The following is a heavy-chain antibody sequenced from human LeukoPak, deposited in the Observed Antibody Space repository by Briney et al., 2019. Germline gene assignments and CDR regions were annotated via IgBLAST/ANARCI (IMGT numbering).Heavy chain of an antibody. Sequence: GGSLRLSCAASGFTFNDHALYWGRQAPGKGLGGGSGIKWNSDNIGYADSVKGRFTISRDDAKKSLFLQMNSLRAEDTALYYCARASYYYDTTGLGAVDLWGQGTMVTVSS. J-gene: IGHJ3*01. CDR3: ARASYYYDTTGLGAVDL. CDR1: GFTFNDHA. CDR2: IKWNSDNI. D-gene: IGHD3-22*01. V-gene: IGHV3-9*01.